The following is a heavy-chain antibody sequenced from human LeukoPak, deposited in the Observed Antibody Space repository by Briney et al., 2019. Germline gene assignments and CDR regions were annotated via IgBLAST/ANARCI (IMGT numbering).Heavy chain of an antibody. CDR1: GFTFSDYW. V-gene: IGHV3-74*01. CDR2: VNGDGRTT. CDR3: ARVNGGTRFDP. J-gene: IGHJ5*02. D-gene: IGHD4-23*01. Sequence: GGSLRLSCAASGFTFSDYWMHWVRQAPGKGLVWVSRVNGDGRTTSYADSVKGRFTISRDNAKNTVYLQMNSLRAEDTAVYYCARVNGGTRFDPWGQGSLVTVSS.